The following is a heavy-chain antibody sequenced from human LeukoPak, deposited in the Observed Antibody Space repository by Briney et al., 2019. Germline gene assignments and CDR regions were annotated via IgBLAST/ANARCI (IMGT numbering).Heavy chain of an antibody. CDR1: GGSISSSSYY. J-gene: IGHJ2*01. D-gene: IGHD6-13*01. CDR3: ARDSPQSSSWYWYFDL. CDR2: IYYSGST. V-gene: IGHV4-39*07. Sequence: SETLSLTCTVSGGSISSSSYYWGWIRQPPGKGLEWIGSIYYSGSTYYNPSLKSRVTISVDTSKNQFSLKLSSVTAADTAVYYCARDSPQSSSWYWYFDLWGRGTLVTVSS.